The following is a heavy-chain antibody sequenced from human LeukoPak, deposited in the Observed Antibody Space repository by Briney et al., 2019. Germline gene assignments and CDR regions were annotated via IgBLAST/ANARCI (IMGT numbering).Heavy chain of an antibody. Sequence: GASVKVSCKASGYSFTSNVISWVRQAPGQGLEWMGWISAYNGNTNYAQKLQGRVTMTTDTSTSTAYMELRSLRSDDTAVYYCARSGYYDSSGYLYDNWFGPWGQGTLVTVSS. CDR3: ARSGYYDSSGYLYDNWFGP. J-gene: IGHJ5*02. CDR1: GYSFTSNV. V-gene: IGHV1-18*01. CDR2: ISAYNGNT. D-gene: IGHD3-22*01.